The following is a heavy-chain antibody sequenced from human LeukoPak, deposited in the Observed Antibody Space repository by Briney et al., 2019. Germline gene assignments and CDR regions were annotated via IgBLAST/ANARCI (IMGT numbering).Heavy chain of an antibody. CDR3: ARLKDDVTKLDY. D-gene: IGHD2-8*01. J-gene: IGHJ4*02. CDR2: INQDGSQE. V-gene: IGHV3-7*01. CDR1: GFTFSTYW. Sequence: GGSLRLSCAASGFTFSTYWMSWVRQAPGKGLEWVANINQDGSQERYVDSVQGRFTISRDNTKNSLFLQMNSLRAEDTAVYYCARLKDDVTKLDYWGQGTLVTVSS.